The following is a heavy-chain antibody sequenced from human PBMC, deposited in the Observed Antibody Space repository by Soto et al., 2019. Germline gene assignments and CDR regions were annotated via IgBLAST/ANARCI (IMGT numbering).Heavy chain of an antibody. D-gene: IGHD3-16*01. Sequence: QVQLVQSGDEVKKPGASVKVSCKASGYIFVNYGIAWVRQAPGQGLEWMGWISPYTGNTHSATKIQGRLTMTTDTATSTADIDLGRLTSDDTAVYYCVMVDNYVTPTPQDVWGQGTTVTVSS. J-gene: IGHJ6*02. V-gene: IGHV1-18*01. CDR3: VMVDNYVTPTPQDV. CDR1: GYIFVNYG. CDR2: ISPYTGNT.